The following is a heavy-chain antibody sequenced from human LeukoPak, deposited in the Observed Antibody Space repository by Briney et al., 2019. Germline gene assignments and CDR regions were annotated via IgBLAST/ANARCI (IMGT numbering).Heavy chain of an antibody. V-gene: IGHV3-23*01. D-gene: IGHD3-10*01. Sequence: GGSLRLSCAASGFTFSSYAMSWVRQAPGKGLEWVSAISGSGGSTYYADSAKGRFTISRDNSKNTLYLQMNSLRAEDTAVYYCAKGTITMVRGVISVVDYWGQGTLVTVSS. J-gene: IGHJ4*02. CDR2: ISGSGGST. CDR1: GFTFSSYA. CDR3: AKGTITMVRGVISVVDY.